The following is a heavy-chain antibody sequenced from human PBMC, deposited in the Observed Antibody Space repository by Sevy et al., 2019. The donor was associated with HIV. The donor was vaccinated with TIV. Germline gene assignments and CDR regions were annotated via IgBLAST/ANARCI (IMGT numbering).Heavy chain of an antibody. Sequence: GGYLRLSCAASGFTFSSYGMHWVRQAPGKGLEWVAVISYDGSNKYYADSVKGRFTISRDNSKNTLYLQMNSLRAADTAVYYCAKGSTGLDYWGQGTLVTVSS. V-gene: IGHV3-30*18. CDR3: AKGSTGLDY. CDR1: GFTFSSYG. CDR2: ISYDGSNK. J-gene: IGHJ4*02.